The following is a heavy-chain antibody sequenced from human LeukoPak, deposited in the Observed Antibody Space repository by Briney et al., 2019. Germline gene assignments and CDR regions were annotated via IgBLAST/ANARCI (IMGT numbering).Heavy chain of an antibody. J-gene: IGHJ4*02. CDR3: ARDGSGYSYGYFDY. CDR1: SGSISSHY. V-gene: IGHV4-59*11. Sequence: PSETLSLTCTVSSGSISSHYWSWIRQPPGEALEWIGYIYYSGSTNYNPSLKSRVTISVDTSKNQFSLKLSSVTAADTAVYYCARDGSGYSYGYFDYWGQGTLVTVSS. D-gene: IGHD5-18*01. CDR2: IYYSGST.